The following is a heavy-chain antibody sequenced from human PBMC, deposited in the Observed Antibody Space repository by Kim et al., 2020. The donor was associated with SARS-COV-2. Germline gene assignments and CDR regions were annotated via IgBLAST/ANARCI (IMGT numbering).Heavy chain of an antibody. J-gene: IGHJ4*02. Sequence: SETLSLTCAVYGGSFSGYYWSWIRQPPGKGLEWIGEINHSGSTNYNPSLKSRVTISVDTSKNQFSLKLSSVTAADTAVYYCARVGATVVRPFDYWGQGTLVTVSS. D-gene: IGHD5-12*01. V-gene: IGHV4-34*01. CDR2: INHSGST. CDR1: GGSFSGYY. CDR3: ARVGATVVRPFDY.